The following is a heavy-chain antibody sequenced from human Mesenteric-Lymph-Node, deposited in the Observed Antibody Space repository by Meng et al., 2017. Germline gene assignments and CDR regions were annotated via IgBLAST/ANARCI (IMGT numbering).Heavy chain of an antibody. Sequence: LVGSGGGLVKTGGSLRLSCAASGFTFSDYYMTWIRQPPGQGLEWIASISPTGGSLYYADSVKGRFTVSRDNSKNTLYLQMNSLRAEDTAMYYCARDMMDLGQGTLVTVSS. D-gene: IGHD3-16*01. J-gene: IGHJ4*02. CDR2: ISPTGGSL. V-gene: IGHV3-11*04. CDR3: ARDMMD. CDR1: GFTFSDYY.